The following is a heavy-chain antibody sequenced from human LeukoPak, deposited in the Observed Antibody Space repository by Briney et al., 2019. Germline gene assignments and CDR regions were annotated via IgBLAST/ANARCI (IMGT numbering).Heavy chain of an antibody. CDR3: ARVDYTTSSPYLLPDS. V-gene: IGHV4-59*01. CDR2: VYYSGST. J-gene: IGHJ4*02. Sequence: PSETLSLTCTVSGXSIIGYYGSWIRQPPGKGLEWIVYVYYSGSTNYNPSLKSRVTISVNTSKNQLSLRLNSVTAADTAVYYCARVDYTTSSPYLLPDSWGQGTLVTVSS. D-gene: IGHD6-6*01. CDR1: GXSIIGYY.